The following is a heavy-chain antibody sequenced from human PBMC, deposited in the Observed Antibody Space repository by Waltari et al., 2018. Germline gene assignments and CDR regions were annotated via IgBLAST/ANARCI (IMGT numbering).Heavy chain of an antibody. CDR3: ARARHWAHDAFDI. Sequence: ELQLVESGGGLVQPGGSLRLSCAASGFSVNGYFMTWVRQAPGKGLMWVSVTYTDGTSHYTDSLKVRFTVSRDNSKNTLYLHMNNLRDEDTAIYSCARARHWAHDAFDIWGHGTMVTVSS. V-gene: IGHV3-66*02. CDR2: TYTDGTS. CDR1: GFSVNGYF. J-gene: IGHJ3*02. D-gene: IGHD7-27*01.